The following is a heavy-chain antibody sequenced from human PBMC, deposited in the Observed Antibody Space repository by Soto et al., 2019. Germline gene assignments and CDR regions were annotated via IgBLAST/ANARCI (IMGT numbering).Heavy chain of an antibody. CDR2: LNPKSGNT. J-gene: IGHJ4*02. V-gene: IGHV1-8*01. D-gene: IGHD1-26*01. CDR3: ARVAGSPDS. Sequence: QVQLVQSGPEVKKPGASVKVSCKASGYTFTTYDFNWVRQAPGQGLEWMGWLNPKSGNTGSAQKFQGRVTMTRDSSISTVYMELSSLSSYDTAIYYCARVAGSPDSWGQGTLVTVSS. CDR1: GYTFTTYD.